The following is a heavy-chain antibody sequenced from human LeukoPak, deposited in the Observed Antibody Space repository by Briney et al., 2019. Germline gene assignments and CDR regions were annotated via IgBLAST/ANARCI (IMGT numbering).Heavy chain of an antibody. CDR1: GGSISSNSYY. V-gene: IGHV4-61*02. CDR3: ARDSPPAYCSGGSCYFDY. J-gene: IGHJ4*02. Sequence: SETLSLTCTVSGGSISSNSYYWSWIRQPAGKGLEWIGRIYTSGSTDYNPSLKSRVTISKDTSKNEFSLKLSSVTAADTAVYYCARDSPPAYCSGGSCYFDYWGQGTLVTVSS. D-gene: IGHD2-15*01. CDR2: IYTSGST.